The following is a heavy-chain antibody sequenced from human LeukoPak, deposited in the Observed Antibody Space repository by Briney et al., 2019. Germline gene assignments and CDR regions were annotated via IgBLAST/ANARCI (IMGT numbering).Heavy chain of an antibody. CDR3: AKDVYDSSGYYRTTYYYYGMDV. V-gene: IGHV3-43*02. D-gene: IGHD3-22*01. CDR2: ISGDGGST. Sequence: GGSLRLSCAASGFTFDDYAMHWVRQAPGKGLEWVSLISGDGGSTYYADSVKGRFTISRDNSENSLYLQMNSLRTEDTALYYCAKDVYDSSGYYRTTYYYYGMDVWGQGTTVTVSS. CDR1: GFTFDDYA. J-gene: IGHJ6*02.